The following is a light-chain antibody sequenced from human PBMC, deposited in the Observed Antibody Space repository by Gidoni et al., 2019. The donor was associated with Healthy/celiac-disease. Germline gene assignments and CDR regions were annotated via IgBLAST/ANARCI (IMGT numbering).Light chain of an antibody. CDR2: AAS. CDR1: QGISSY. Sequence: AIRMTQSPSSLSAATGDRVTITRRASQGISSYLVWYQQKPGKAPKLLIAAASTLRSGVPSRFSGSGSGTDFTLTISCLQSEDFATYYCQQYYSYLRTFGQGTKVEIK. J-gene: IGKJ1*01. V-gene: IGKV1-8*01. CDR3: QQYYSYLRT.